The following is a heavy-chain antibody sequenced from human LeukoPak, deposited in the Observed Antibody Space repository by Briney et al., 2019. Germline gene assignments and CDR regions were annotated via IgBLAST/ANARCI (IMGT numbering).Heavy chain of an antibody. Sequence: GASVKVSCKASGYTFTGYYMHWVRQAPGQGLEWMGWINPDSGGTNYAQKFQGWVTMTRDTSISTAYMELSRLRSDDTAVYYCARTYYDFWSGYYTDYYYGMDVWGQGTTVTVSS. D-gene: IGHD3-3*01. V-gene: IGHV1-2*04. CDR3: ARTYYDFWSGYYTDYYYGMDV. CDR1: GYTFTGYY. CDR2: INPDSGGT. J-gene: IGHJ6*02.